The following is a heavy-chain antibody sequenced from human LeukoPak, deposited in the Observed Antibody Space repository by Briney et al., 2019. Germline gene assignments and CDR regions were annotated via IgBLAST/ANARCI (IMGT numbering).Heavy chain of an antibody. D-gene: IGHD6-19*01. Sequence: GGSLRLSCAASGFTFSSYWMSWVRQAPGKGLEWVANIKQDGSEKYYVDSVKGRFTISRDNAKNSLYLQMNSLRAEDTAVYYCARATEQWLSPVYMDVWGKGTTVTVSS. CDR1: GFTFSSYW. V-gene: IGHV3-7*01. J-gene: IGHJ6*03. CDR2: IKQDGSEK. CDR3: ARATEQWLSPVYMDV.